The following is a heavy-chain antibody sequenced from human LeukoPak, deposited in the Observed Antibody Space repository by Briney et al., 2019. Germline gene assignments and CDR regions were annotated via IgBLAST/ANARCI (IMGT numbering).Heavy chain of an antibody. Sequence: PSQTLSLTCTVSGGSISSGSYYWGWIRQPPGKGLEWIGGVYYTGTTYSNPSLKSRVTISVDTSKNQFSLRLSSVTAADTAVYYCARHVSVAVTNFFDYWGQGTLVTVSS. D-gene: IGHD6-19*01. J-gene: IGHJ4*02. CDR3: ARHVSVAVTNFFDY. CDR1: GGSISSGSYY. CDR2: VYYTGTT. V-gene: IGHV4-39*01.